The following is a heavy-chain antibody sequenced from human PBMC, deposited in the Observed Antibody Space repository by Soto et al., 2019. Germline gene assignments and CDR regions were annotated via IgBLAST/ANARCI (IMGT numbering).Heavy chain of an antibody. CDR2: IDPSDSYT. Sequence: GESLKISCKGSVYSFTSYWISWVRQMPGKGLEWMGRIDPSDSYTNYSPSFQGHVTISADKSISTAYLQWSSLKASDTAMYYCASTIAARPYYYGMDVWGQGTTVTVSS. D-gene: IGHD6-6*01. CDR1: VYSFTSYW. J-gene: IGHJ6*02. V-gene: IGHV5-10-1*01. CDR3: ASTIAARPYYYGMDV.